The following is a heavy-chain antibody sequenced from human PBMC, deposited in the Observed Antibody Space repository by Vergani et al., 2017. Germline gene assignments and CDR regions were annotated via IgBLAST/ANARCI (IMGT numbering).Heavy chain of an antibody. D-gene: IGHD6-13*01. CDR1: GYTFTSYY. Sequence: QVQLVQSGAEVKKPGASVKVSCKASGYTFTSYYMHGVGQAPGQGLEWMGIINPSGGRTSHAQKFQGRVTMTRDTSTSTVYMELSSLRSEDTAVYYCARIAAAGKDWFDPWGQGTLVTVSS. CDR3: ARIAAAGKDWFDP. J-gene: IGHJ5*02. CDR2: INPSGGRT. V-gene: IGHV1-46*01.